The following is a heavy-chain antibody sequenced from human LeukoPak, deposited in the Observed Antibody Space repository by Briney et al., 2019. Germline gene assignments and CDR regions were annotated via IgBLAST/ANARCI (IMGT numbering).Heavy chain of an antibody. CDR1: GFTFSSYS. D-gene: IGHD1-14*01. Sequence: GGSLRLSCAASGFTFSSYSMNWVRQAPGKGLEWVAVISYEGSNKYYADSVKGRFTISRDNAKNSLYLQMNSLRAEDTAVYYCARSPPDRASGLFDYWGQGTLVTVSS. J-gene: IGHJ4*02. CDR3: ARSPPDRASGLFDY. CDR2: ISYEGSNK. V-gene: IGHV3-30*03.